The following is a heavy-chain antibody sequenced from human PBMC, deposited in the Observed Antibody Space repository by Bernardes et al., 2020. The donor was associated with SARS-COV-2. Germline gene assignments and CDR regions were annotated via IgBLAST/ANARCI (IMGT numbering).Heavy chain of an antibody. Sequence: ETLYLTCAVSGDSINSFHSWNWVRQSPGRGLEWIGEIYHSGKTNYNPSLKRRVSISVDDSKNQFSLKLTSVTATDTAVYYCVRMGSSGTTYYHYGMDVWGQGTTVTVSS. CDR2: IYHSGKT. CDR1: GDSINSFHS. CDR3: VRMGSSGTTYYHYGMDV. J-gene: IGHJ6*02. D-gene: IGHD1-7*01. V-gene: IGHV4-4*02.